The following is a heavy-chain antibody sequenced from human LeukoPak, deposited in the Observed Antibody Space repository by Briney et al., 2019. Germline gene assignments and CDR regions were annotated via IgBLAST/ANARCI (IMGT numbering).Heavy chain of an antibody. CDR3: ARQGHIVGGGWFDP. V-gene: IGHV5-51*01. D-gene: IGHD2-15*01. CDR2: IYPGDSDT. Sequence: GESLKISCQGSGYSFSSYWIGWVRQMPGKAPEWMGVIYPGDSDTRYRPPFQGQVTMSADKSTNTAYLQWRSLRASDSAMYYCARQGHIVGGGWFDPWGQGTLFTVSS. CDR1: GYSFSSYW. J-gene: IGHJ5*02.